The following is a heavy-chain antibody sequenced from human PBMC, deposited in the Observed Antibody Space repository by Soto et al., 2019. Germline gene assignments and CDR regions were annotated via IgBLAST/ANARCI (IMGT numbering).Heavy chain of an antibody. CDR2: ISASSDRT. D-gene: IGHD5-12*01. CDR1: GFTLTNYA. CDR3: EGSWT. V-gene: IGHV3-23*01. Sequence: EVQLLVSGGGSVQPGGSLRLSCEVSGFTLTNYAMSWVRQAPGKGLEWVSQISASSDRTYYADSVKGRFTISKDSSKNTLFLQMNSLRGEDSAVYYCEGSWTWGQGTMVTVSS. J-gene: IGHJ3*01.